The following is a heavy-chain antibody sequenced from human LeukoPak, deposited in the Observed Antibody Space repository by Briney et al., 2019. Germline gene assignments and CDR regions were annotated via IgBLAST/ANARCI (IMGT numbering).Heavy chain of an antibody. Sequence: GGSLRLSCAASGFTFSDYYMSWIRQAPGKGLEWVSYISSSGSTIYYADSVKGRFTISRDNAKNSLYLQMNSLRAEDTAVYYCARMYGSGWPVSYYFDYWGQGTLVTVSS. CDR2: ISSSGSTI. J-gene: IGHJ4*02. CDR3: ARMYGSGWPVSYYFDY. CDR1: GFTFSDYY. D-gene: IGHD6-19*01. V-gene: IGHV3-11*01.